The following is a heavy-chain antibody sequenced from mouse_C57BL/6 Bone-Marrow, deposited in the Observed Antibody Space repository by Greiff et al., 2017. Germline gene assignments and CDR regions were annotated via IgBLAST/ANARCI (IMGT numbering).Heavy chain of an antibody. CDR1: GYTFTSYW. V-gene: IGHV1-52*01. CDR2: IDPSDSET. Sequence: QVQLQQPGAELVRPGSSVKLSCKASGYTFTSYWMHWVKQRPIQGLEWIGNIDPSDSETHYNQKFKDKATLTVDKSSITAYMQLSSLTSEDSAVYYCARACYGNYVYWYFDVWGTGTTGTVSS. J-gene: IGHJ1*03. CDR3: ARACYGNYVYWYFDV. D-gene: IGHD2-1*01.